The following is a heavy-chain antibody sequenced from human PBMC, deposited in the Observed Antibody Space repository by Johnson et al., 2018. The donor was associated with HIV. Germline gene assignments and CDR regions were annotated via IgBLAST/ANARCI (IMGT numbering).Heavy chain of an antibody. J-gene: IGHJ3*02. Sequence: QVQLVESGGGVVQPGGSLRLSCVASGFTFSDYAMHWVRQAPGKGLEWVAVIAYDLSNEFYADSVKGRFTISRDNSRNALYLQMNSLRAEDTAVFYCARDQFGTITTGGDGAFDIWSQGTMVTVSS. CDR1: GFTFSDYA. V-gene: IGHV3-30*04. CDR2: IAYDLSNE. CDR3: ARDQFGTITTGGDGAFDI. D-gene: IGHD5-24*01.